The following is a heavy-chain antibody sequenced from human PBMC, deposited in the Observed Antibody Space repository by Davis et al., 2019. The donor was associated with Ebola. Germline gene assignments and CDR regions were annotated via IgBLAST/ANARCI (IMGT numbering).Heavy chain of an antibody. CDR1: GGTFSSYA. CDR2: IIPIFGTA. Sequence: SVKVSCKASGGTFSSYAISWVRQAPGQGLEWMGGIIPIFGTANYAQKFQGRVTITADESTSTAYMELSSLGSEDTAVYYCATSSYCGGDCYLDYYYYGMDVWGQGTTVTVS. CDR3: ATSSYCGGDCYLDYYYYGMDV. D-gene: IGHD2-21*01. J-gene: IGHJ6*02. V-gene: IGHV1-69*13.